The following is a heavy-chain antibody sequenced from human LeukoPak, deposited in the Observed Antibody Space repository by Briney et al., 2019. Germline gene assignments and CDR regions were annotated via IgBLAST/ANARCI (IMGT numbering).Heavy chain of an antibody. CDR3: AKVQMSTGWTFDF. CDR1: EFTFSSYA. J-gene: IGHJ4*02. Sequence: GGSLRLSCAASEFTFSSYAMTWVRQAPGKGLEWVSSIDGSGDNRYYADSVKGRFTISRDNSGNTLYLQLRGLGAEDTATYYCAKVQMSTGWTFDFWGQGSLVTVSS. D-gene: IGHD2-2*01. CDR2: IDGSGDNR. V-gene: IGHV3-23*01.